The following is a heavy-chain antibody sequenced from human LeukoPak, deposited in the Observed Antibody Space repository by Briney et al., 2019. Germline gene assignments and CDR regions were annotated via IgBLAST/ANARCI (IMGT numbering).Heavy chain of an antibody. V-gene: IGHV3-30*02. CDR1: GFTFSSYG. CDR2: IRYDGSNK. Sequence: GGSLRLSCAASGFTFSSYGMHWVRQAPGKGLEWVAFIRYDGSNKYYADSVKGRFTISRDNSKNTLYLQMNSLGAEDTAVYYCAKDRNVVVVAATADYWGQGTLVTVSS. CDR3: AKDRNVVVVAATADY. J-gene: IGHJ4*02. D-gene: IGHD2-15*01.